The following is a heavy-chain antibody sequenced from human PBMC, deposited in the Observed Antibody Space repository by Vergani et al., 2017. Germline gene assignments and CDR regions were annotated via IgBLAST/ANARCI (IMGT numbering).Heavy chain of an antibody. Sequence: QVQLQESGPGLVKPSQTLSLTCTVSGASINNDFYYWHWIRQPAGKGLEWIGRIYVSGITDYNSSLQSRVSMSVDTSKNQFSLTLTSVIAADTAVYYCARDNKQLRPRAFDLCGQGTMVTVSS. CDR2: IYVSGIT. V-gene: IGHV4-61*02. CDR1: GASINNDFYY. D-gene: IGHD4-23*01. J-gene: IGHJ3*01. CDR3: ARDNKQLRPRAFDL.